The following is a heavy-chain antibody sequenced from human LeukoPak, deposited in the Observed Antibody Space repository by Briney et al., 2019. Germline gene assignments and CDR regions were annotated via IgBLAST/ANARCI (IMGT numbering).Heavy chain of an antibody. Sequence: ASVKVSCKASGYTFTGYYMHWVRQAPGQGLEWMGWINPNSGGTNYAQKFQGRVTMTRDTSISTAYMELSRLRSDDTAVYYCASTSDSSSWLEAFDIWGQGTMVTVSS. CDR2: INPNSGGT. J-gene: IGHJ3*02. CDR1: GYTFTGYY. D-gene: IGHD6-6*01. V-gene: IGHV1-2*02. CDR3: ASTSDSSSWLEAFDI.